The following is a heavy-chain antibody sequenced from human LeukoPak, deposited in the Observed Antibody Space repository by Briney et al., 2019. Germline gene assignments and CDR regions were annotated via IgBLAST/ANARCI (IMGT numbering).Heavy chain of an antibody. V-gene: IGHV1-8*01. CDR3: ARGPGPATAEGADY. CDR2: MNPNSDNT. D-gene: IGHD2-2*01. CDR1: GYTFTSYD. Sequence: ASVRVSCKASGYTFTSYDINWVRQATGQGLEWMGWMNPNSDNTGYAQKFQGRVTMTRNTSISTAYMELSSLRSDDTAVYYCARGPGPATAEGADYWGQGTLVTVSS. J-gene: IGHJ4*02.